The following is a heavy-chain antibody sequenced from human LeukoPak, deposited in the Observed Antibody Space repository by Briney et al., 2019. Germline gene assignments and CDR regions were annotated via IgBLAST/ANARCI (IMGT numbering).Heavy chain of an antibody. Sequence: SETLSLTCAVYGGSFSGYYWSWIRQPPGKGLEWIGEINHSGSTNYNPSLKSRVTISVDTSKNQFSLKPSSVTAADTAVYYCARGLGLHYYGSGSSHRPLDYWGQGTLVTVSS. CDR3: ARGLGLHYYGSGSSHRPLDY. CDR1: GGSFSGYY. V-gene: IGHV4-34*01. D-gene: IGHD3-10*01. J-gene: IGHJ4*02. CDR2: INHSGST.